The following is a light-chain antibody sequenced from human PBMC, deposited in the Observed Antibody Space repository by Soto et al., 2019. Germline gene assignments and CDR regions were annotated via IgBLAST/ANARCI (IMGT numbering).Light chain of an antibody. CDR3: SSYTSDSTLV. Sequence: QSVLTQPASVSGSPGQSIAISCTGTSTDVGGYNYVSWYQQHPGKAPKLMIYEVSNRPSGVSNRFSGAKSGNTASLTFSGLQAEDEADYYCSSYTSDSTLVFGGGT. J-gene: IGLJ3*02. V-gene: IGLV2-14*01. CDR1: STDVGGYNY. CDR2: EVS.